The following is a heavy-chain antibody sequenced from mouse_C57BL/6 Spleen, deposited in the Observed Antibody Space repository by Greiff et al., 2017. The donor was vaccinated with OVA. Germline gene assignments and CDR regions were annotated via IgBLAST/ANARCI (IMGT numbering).Heavy chain of an antibody. D-gene: IGHD2-4*01. Sequence: EVQLQQSGPELVKPGASVKMSCKASGYTFTSYVMHWVKQKPGQGLEWIGYIYPYNDGTKYNEKFKGKATLTSDKSSSTAYMELSSLTSEDSAVYYGARGYYDYDEDAMDYWGQGTSVTVSS. V-gene: IGHV1-14*01. J-gene: IGHJ4*01. CDR3: ARGYYDYDEDAMDY. CDR1: GYTFTSYV. CDR2: IYPYNDGT.